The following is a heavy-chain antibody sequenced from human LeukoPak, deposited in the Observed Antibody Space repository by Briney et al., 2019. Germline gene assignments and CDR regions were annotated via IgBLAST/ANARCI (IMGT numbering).Heavy chain of an antibody. CDR3: ARAMMVVTNLWGVLDS. V-gene: IGHV3-23*01. D-gene: IGHD3-22*01. J-gene: IGHJ4*02. CDR1: GFTFSNYA. Sequence: PGGSLRLSCAASGFTFSNYAMNWVRQAPGKGLEWVSAVSGGGGTTYYGDSVKGRFTISRDNSKNTLHLQMHALRAEDTAVYYCARAMMVVTNLWGVLDSWGQGTLVTVSS. CDR2: VSGGGGTT.